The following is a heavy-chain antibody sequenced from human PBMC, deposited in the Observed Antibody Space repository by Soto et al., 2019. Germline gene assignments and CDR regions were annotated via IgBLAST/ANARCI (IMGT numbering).Heavy chain of an antibody. V-gene: IGHV1-18*01. D-gene: IGHD6-13*01. J-gene: IGHJ4*02. Sequence: GASVKVSCKGFGYSFMKYGINCVRHAPGQGLEWVGWISPYSGYTHSAQKFHGRLTLTTDTAASTAYMELRILRSADTALYYCARGERYSTNWPADYWGQGTLVTVSS. CDR2: ISPYSGYT. CDR3: ARGERYSTNWPADY. CDR1: GYSFMKYG.